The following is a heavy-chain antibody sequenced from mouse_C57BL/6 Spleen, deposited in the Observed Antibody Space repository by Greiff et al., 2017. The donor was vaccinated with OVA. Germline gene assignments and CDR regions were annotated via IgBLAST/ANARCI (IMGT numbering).Heavy chain of an antibody. D-gene: IGHD2-3*01. V-gene: IGHV3-6*01. CDR1: GYSITSGYY. Sequence: EVQLQESGPGLVKPSQSLSLTCSVTGYSITSGYYWNWIRQFPGNKLEWMGYISYDGSNNYNPSLKNRISITRDTSKNQFFLKLNSVTTEDTATYYCARGGGGYYVGDAMDYWGQGTSVTVSS. CDR3: ARGGGGYYVGDAMDY. CDR2: ISYDGSN. J-gene: IGHJ4*01.